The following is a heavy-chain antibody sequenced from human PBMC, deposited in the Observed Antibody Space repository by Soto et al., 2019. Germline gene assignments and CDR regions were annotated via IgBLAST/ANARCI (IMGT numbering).Heavy chain of an antibody. CDR3: ARLKNAPDY. V-gene: IGHV5-51*01. Sequence: PGESLKISCQCSGYTFSNFWIAWVRQLPGKGLEYMGIIYPGDSETRYSPSFHGKVTISADRSIGTAYLQWSSLEASDTAMYYCARLKNAPDYWGQGTLVTVSS. CDR1: GYTFSNFW. J-gene: IGHJ4*02. CDR2: IYPGDSET.